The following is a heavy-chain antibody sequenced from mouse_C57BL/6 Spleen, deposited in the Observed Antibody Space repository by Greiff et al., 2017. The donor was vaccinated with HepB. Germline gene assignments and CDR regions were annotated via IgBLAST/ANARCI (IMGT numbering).Heavy chain of an antibody. Sequence: QVQLKESGPGLVQPSQSLSITCTVSGFSLTSYGVHWVRQSPGKGLEWLGVIWSGGSTDYNAALISRLSISKDNSKSQVFFKMNSLQADDTAIYYCARKGPYDYEDAMDYWGQGTSVTVSS. J-gene: IGHJ4*01. D-gene: IGHD2-4*01. CDR3: ARKGPYDYEDAMDY. V-gene: IGHV2-2*01. CDR1: GFSLTSYG. CDR2: IWSGGST.